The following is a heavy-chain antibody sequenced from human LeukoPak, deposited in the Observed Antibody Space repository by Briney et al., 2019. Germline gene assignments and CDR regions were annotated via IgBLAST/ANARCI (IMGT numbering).Heavy chain of an antibody. V-gene: IGHV3-33*01. D-gene: IGHD1-14*01. Sequence: PGGSLRLSCAASGFTFSIYGMHWVRQAPGKGLEWVAVIWYDGSKKYYADSVKGRFTISRDNSKNTLYLQMNSLRVEDTAVYYCTTQGTSATGRVDYWGQGTLVTVSS. J-gene: IGHJ4*02. CDR3: TTQGTSATGRVDY. CDR1: GFTFSIYG. CDR2: IWYDGSKK.